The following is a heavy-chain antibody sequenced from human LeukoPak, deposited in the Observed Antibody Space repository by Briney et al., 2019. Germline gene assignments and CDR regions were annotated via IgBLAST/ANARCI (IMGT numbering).Heavy chain of an antibody. CDR3: ARGSQHYSDSSGYYHNWFDP. CDR2: IYTSGST. V-gene: IGHV4-4*07. CDR1: GGFISSYY. J-gene: IGHJ5*02. D-gene: IGHD3-22*01. Sequence: SETLSLTCTVSGGFISSYYWNWIRQPAGKGLEWIGRIYTSGSTNYNPSLKSRVTMSVDTSKNQFSLKLNSVTAEDTAVYYCARGSQHYSDSSGYYHNWFDPWGQGTLVTVSS.